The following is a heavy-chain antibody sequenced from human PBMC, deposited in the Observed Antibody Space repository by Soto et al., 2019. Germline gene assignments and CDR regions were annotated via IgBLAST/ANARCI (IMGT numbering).Heavy chain of an antibody. Sequence: SETLSLTCAVSGGSISSGGYSWSWIRQPPGKGLEWIGYIYHSGSTDYNPSLKSRVTISVDRSKNQFSLKLSSVTAADTAVYFCARVPAPWGQGTLVTVSS. CDR2: IYHSGST. V-gene: IGHV4-30-2*01. CDR1: GGSISSGGYS. J-gene: IGHJ5*02. D-gene: IGHD2-2*01. CDR3: ARVPAP.